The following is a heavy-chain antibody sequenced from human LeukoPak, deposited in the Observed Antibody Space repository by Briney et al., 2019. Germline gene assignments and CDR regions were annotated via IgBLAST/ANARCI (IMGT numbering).Heavy chain of an antibody. J-gene: IGHJ6*02. CDR3: ARGRSNYYGMDV. V-gene: IGHV4-30-2*01. CDR1: GGSISSGGYS. CDR2: IYHSGST. D-gene: IGHD1-26*01. Sequence: SETLSLTCAVSGGSISSGGYSWSWIRQPPGKGLEWIGYIYHSGSTYYNPSLKSRVTMSVDTSKNLFSLKVSSVTAADTAVYYCARGRSNYYGMDVWGQGTTVTVSS.